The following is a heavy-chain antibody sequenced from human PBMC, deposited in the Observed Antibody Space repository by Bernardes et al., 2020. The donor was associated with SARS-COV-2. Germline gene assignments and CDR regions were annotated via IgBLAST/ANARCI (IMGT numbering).Heavy chain of an antibody. Sequence: GSLRLSCAASGFTFSSYAMSWVRQAPGKGLEWVSAISGSGGSTYYADSVKGRFTISRDNSKNTLYLQMNSLRAEDTAVYYCAKLKAVVVPAAIIWFDPWGQGTLVTVSS. CDR3: AKLKAVVVPAAIIWFDP. CDR2: ISGSGGST. J-gene: IGHJ5*02. D-gene: IGHD2-2*02. V-gene: IGHV3-23*01. CDR1: GFTFSSYA.